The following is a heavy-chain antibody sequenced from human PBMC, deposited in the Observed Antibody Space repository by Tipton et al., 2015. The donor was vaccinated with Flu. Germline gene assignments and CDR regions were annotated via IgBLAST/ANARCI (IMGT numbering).Heavy chain of an antibody. CDR1: GGSISSSNYY. V-gene: IGHV4-39*07. CDR2: IYYSGST. Sequence: TLSLTCTVSGGSISSSNYYWGWIRQPPGKGLEWIGSIYYSGSTYYNPSLKSRVTISVDTSKNQFSLKLSSVTAAGTAVYYCARDGAIFGVVTPFGYWGQGTLVTVSS. J-gene: IGHJ4*02. CDR3: ARDGAIFGVVTPFGY. D-gene: IGHD3-3*01.